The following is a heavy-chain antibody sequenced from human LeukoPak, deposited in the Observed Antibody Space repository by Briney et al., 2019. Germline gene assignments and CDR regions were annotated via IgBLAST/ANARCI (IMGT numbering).Heavy chain of an antibody. CDR1: GGTFSSYT. D-gene: IGHD3-22*01. CDR3: ARGRLTYDSSGYDNRFDP. Sequence: ASVKVSCKASGGTFSSYTISWVRQAPGQGLEWMGRIIPILGIANYAQKFQGRVTITADKSTSTAYMELSSLRSEDTAVYYCARGRLTYDSSGYDNRFDPWGQGTLVTVSS. V-gene: IGHV1-69*02. CDR2: IIPILGIA. J-gene: IGHJ5*02.